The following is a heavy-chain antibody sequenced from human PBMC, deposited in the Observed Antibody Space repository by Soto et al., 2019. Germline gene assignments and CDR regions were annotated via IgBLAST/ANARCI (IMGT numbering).Heavy chain of an antibody. D-gene: IGHD3-16*01. CDR2: IVPTLRIT. J-gene: IGHJ4*02. V-gene: IGHV1-69*02. Sequence: QVQLVQSGAEVKKPGASLRVSCETSGGTSTIYTITWVRQAPGQGLQWMGRIVPTLRITNYAQEFQGRLTITADSSTSTAHIELTSLTSEDTAVYYWATDKYGAGRGGVHFWGQGTLVTVSS. CDR1: GGTSTIYT. CDR3: ATDKYGAGRGGVHF.